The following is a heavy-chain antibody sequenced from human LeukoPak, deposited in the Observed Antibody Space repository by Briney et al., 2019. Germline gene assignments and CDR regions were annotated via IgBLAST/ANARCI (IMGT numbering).Heavy chain of an antibody. D-gene: IGHD3-10*01. V-gene: IGHV1-18*01. CDR1: GYTFTSYG. J-gene: IGHJ4*02. CDR2: ISAYNGNT. Sequence: ASVKVSYKASGYTFTSYGISWVRQAPGQGLEWMGWISAYNGNTNYAQKLQGRVTMTTDTSTSTAYMELRSLRSDDTAVYYCARDDRYGSGSYYSYWGQGTLVTVSS. CDR3: ARDDRYGSGSYYSY.